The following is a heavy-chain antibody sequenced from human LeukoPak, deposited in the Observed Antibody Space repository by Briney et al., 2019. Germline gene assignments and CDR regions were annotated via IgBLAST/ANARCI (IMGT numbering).Heavy chain of an antibody. J-gene: IGHJ4*02. Sequence: GGSLRLSCAASGFTFSSYGMHWVRQAPGKGLEGVAVICYDGSNKYYADSVKGRFNISRDNSKNTLYLQMTSLRAEDTAVYYCARESPDYWGQGTLVTVSS. CDR3: ARESPDY. CDR1: GFTFSSYG. V-gene: IGHV3-33*01. CDR2: ICYDGSNK.